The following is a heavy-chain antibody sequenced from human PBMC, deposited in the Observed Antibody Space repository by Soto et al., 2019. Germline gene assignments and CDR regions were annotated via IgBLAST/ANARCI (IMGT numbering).Heavy chain of an antibody. V-gene: IGHV4-4*07. CDR2: IYTSGST. J-gene: IGHJ4*02. CDR1: GGSISSYY. D-gene: IGHD5-12*01. Sequence: SETLSLTCTVSGGSISSYYWSWIRQPAGKGLEWIGRIYTSGSTNYNPSLKSRVTMSVDTSKNQFSLKLSSVTAADTAVYYCARGGASRDGYKFDYWGQGTLVTVSS. CDR3: ARGGASRDGYKFDY.